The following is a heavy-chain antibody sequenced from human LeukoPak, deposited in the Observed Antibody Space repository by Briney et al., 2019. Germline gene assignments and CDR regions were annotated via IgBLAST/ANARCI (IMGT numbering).Heavy chain of an antibody. CDR2: IYYSGST. V-gene: IGHV4-59*01. J-gene: IGHJ4*02. CDR3: AVMLRRLNFDY. D-gene: IGHD3-10*02. Sequence: SETLSLTCTVSGGSISSYYWSWIRQPPGEGLEWSGYIYYSGSTNYNPSLKSRVTISVYTSKNQFSLKLCAVTAPDTAWVFCAVMLRRLNFDYWGQGTLVTVSS. CDR1: GGSISSYY.